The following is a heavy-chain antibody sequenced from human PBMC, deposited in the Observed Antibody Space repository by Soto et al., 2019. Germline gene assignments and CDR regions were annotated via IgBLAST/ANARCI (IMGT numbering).Heavy chain of an antibody. J-gene: IGHJ6*02. Sequence: ASVKVSCKASGYTFTGYYMHWVRRAPGQGLEWMGWINPNSGGTNYAQKFQGRVTMTRDTSISTAYMELSRLRSDDTAVYYCARDSSTQWYYGMDVWGQGTTVTVS. CDR2: INPNSGGT. D-gene: IGHD6-19*01. CDR1: GYTFTGYY. V-gene: IGHV1-2*02. CDR3: ARDSSTQWYYGMDV.